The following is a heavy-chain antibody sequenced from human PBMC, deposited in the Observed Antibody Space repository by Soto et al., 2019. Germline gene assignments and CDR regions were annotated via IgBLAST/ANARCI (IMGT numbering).Heavy chain of an antibody. D-gene: IGHD3-3*01. CDR1: GYTFTSYA. CDR2: INAGNGNT. V-gene: IGHV1-3*01. J-gene: IGHJ6*02. CDR3: ARGFSDFWSGYYGTGYYYYYGMDV. Sequence: ASVKVSCKASGYTFTSYAMHWVRQAPGQRLEWMGWINAGNGNTKYSQKFQGRVTITRDTSASTAYMELSSLRSEDTAVYYCARGFSDFWSGYYGTGYYYYYGMDVWGQGTTVTVSS.